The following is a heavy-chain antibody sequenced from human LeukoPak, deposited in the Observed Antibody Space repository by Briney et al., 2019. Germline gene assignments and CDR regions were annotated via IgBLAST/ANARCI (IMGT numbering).Heavy chain of an antibody. CDR1: GFTFSSYA. J-gene: IGHJ5*02. CDR3: ARGYVAVAGKSRDWFDP. D-gene: IGHD6-19*01. V-gene: IGHV3-23*01. Sequence: PGGSLRLSCAASGFTFSSYAMSWVRQAPGKGLEWVSAISGSGGSTYYADSVKGRFTISRDNAKNSLYLQMNSLRAEDTAVYYCARGYVAVAGKSRDWFDPWGQGTLVTVSS. CDR2: ISGSGGST.